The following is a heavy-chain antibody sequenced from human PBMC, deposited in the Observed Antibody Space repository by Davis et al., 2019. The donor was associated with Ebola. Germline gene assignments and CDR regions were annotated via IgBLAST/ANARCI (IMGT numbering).Heavy chain of an antibody. V-gene: IGHV1-3*01. CDR3: ARPTTLSNIWWFFFDY. CDR2: INPATGNT. Sequence: ASVKVSCKASGYKFTSFALHWVRQAPGQSPEWVGWINPATGNTEYSQKFQDRVTITRDTSAATAYMELRGLRSEDTALYYCARPTTLSNIWWFFFDYWGQGTRVIVSS. J-gene: IGHJ4*02. D-gene: IGHD2-8*02. CDR1: GYKFTSFA.